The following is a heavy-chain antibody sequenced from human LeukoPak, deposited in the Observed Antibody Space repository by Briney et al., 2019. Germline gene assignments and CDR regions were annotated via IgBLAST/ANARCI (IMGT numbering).Heavy chain of an antibody. CDR1: GGSFSGYY. CDR3: GAPYYYGSGSYYQHFDY. V-gene: IGHV3-23*01. J-gene: IGHJ4*02. D-gene: IGHD3-10*01. Sequence: ETLSLTCAVYGGSFSGYYWSWVRQAPGKGLEWVSAISGSGGSTYYADSVKGRFTISRDSSKNTLYLQMNSLRAEDTAVYYCGAPYYYGSGSYYQHFDYWGQGTLVTVSS. CDR2: ISGSGGST.